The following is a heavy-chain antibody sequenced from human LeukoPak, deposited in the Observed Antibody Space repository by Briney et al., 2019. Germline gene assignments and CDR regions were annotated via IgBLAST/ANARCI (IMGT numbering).Heavy chain of an antibody. V-gene: IGHV1-2*02. CDR2: INPNSGGT. D-gene: IGHD1-7*01. CDR3: ARDRLGDWNYVSYFDY. CDR1: GYTFTGYY. Sequence: ASVKVSCKASGYTFTGYYMHWVRQAPGQGLEWMGWINPNSGGTNYAQKFQGRVTMTRDTSISTAYMELSRLRSDGTAVYYCARDRLGDWNYVSYFDYWGQGTLVTVSS. J-gene: IGHJ4*02.